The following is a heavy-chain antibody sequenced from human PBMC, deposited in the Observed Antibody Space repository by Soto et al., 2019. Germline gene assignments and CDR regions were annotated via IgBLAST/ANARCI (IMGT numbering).Heavy chain of an antibody. D-gene: IGHD3-22*01. CDR2: IGSSGVTTTI. Sequence: PGGSLRLSCAVSGFTFSNYAMTWVRQAPGKGLEWVSAIGSSGVTTTIYYAVSVKGRFTISRDNSKNTLYLQMDSLRAEDTAVYYCAGYYYDSSGYKLNPFQHWGQGTLVTVSS. V-gene: IGHV3-23*01. CDR1: GFTFSNYA. J-gene: IGHJ1*01. CDR3: AGYYYDSSGYKLNPFQH.